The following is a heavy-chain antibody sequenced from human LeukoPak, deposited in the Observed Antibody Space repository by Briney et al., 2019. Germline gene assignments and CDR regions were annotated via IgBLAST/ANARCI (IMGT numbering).Heavy chain of an antibody. Sequence: SETLSLTCTVSGDSISGFYWSWIRQPAGKGLQWIGRISTSESTNYNPSLKSRVTMSVDRSTNEFSLTVRSVTAADTALYYCARGLPSYGDYVDYYFYMDVWGKGTTVTVSS. CDR2: ISTSEST. CDR1: GDSISGFY. CDR3: ARGLPSYGDYVDYYFYMDV. V-gene: IGHV4-4*07. D-gene: IGHD4-17*01. J-gene: IGHJ6*03.